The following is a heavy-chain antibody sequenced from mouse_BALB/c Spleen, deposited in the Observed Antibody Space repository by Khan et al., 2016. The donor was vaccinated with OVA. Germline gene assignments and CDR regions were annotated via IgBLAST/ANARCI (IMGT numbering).Heavy chain of an antibody. CDR1: GYTFTSYY. J-gene: IGHJ3*01. Sequence: QLQLKESGAELVKPGASVRLSCKASGYTFTSYYLYWVKQRPGQGLEWIGDINTSSGGTNLNEKFKSKATLTVDKSSSTAYIQLNSLTSEDSAVYYCTRSGYGSFAYWGQGTLVTVSA. V-gene: IGHV1S81*02. CDR3: TRSGYGSFAY. CDR2: INTSSGGT. D-gene: IGHD2-2*01.